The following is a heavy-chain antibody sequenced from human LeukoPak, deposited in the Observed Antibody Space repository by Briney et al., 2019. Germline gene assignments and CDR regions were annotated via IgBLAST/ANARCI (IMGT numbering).Heavy chain of an antibody. CDR3: ARELWFANAPGSWLDP. V-gene: IGHV4-30-2*01. CDR2: IFHTGST. CDR1: GDSISSAAYS. Sequence: KPSQTLSLTCVVSGDSISSAAYSWSWIRQPPGKGLEWIGYIFHTGSTFYNPSLKSRVTISVDNSKNQFSLRLTSVTAADTAVYYCARELWFANAPGSWLDPWGQGTLVTVSS. J-gene: IGHJ5*02. D-gene: IGHD3-10*01.